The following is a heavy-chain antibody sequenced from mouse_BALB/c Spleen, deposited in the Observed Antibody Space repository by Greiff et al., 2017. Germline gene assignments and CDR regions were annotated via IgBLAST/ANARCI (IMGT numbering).Heavy chain of an antibody. V-gene: IGHV10-1*02. J-gene: IGHJ4*01. Sequence: EVMLVESGGGLVQPKGSLKLSCAASGFTFNTYAMNWVRQAPGKGLEWVARIRSKSNNYATYYADSVKDRFTISRDDSQSMLYLQMNNLKTEDTAMYYCVRRNYEDYAMDYWGQGTSVTVSS. CDR3: VRRNYEDYAMDY. D-gene: IGHD1-1*01. CDR1: GFTFNTYA. CDR2: IRSKSNNYAT.